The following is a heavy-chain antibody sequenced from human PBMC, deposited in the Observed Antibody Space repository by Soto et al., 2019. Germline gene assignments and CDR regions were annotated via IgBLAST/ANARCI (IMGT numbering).Heavy chain of an antibody. D-gene: IGHD3-3*01. CDR3: ARGYYDPTYNWFDP. CDR1: GYTFTGYY. J-gene: IGHJ5*02. Sequence: ASVKVSCKASGYTFTGYYMHWVRQAPGQGLEWMGWINPNSGGTNYAQKFQGRVTMTRDTSISTAYMELSRLRSDDTAGYYGARGYYDPTYNWFDPWGQGTLVTVS. V-gene: IGHV1-2*02. CDR2: INPNSGGT.